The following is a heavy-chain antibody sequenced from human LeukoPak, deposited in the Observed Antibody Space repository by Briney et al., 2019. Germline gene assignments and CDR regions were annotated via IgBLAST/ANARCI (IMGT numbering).Heavy chain of an antibody. V-gene: IGHV4-34*01. CDR3: ASRSPTYYYGSGSPLDAFDI. D-gene: IGHD3-10*01. CDR2: INHSGST. CDR1: GGSFSGYY. Sequence: SETLSLTWAVYGGSFSGYYWSWIRQPPGKGLEWIGEINHSGSTNYNPSLKSRVTISVDTSKNQFSLKLSSVTAADTAVYYCASRSPTYYYGSGSPLDAFDIWGQGTMVTVSS. J-gene: IGHJ3*02.